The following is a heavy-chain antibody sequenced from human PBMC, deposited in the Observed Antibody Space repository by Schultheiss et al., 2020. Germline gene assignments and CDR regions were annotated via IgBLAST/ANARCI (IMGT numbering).Heavy chain of an antibody. J-gene: IGHJ5*02. CDR2: IKQDGSEK. Sequence: GGSLRLSCAASGFTFSDYYMSWIRQAPGKGLEWVANIKQDGSEKYYVDSVKGRFTISRDNAKNSLYLQMNSLRAEDTAVYYCARDPSSSGWRDWFDPWGQGTLVTVSS. CDR3: ARDPSSSGWRDWFDP. CDR1: GFTFSDYY. V-gene: IGHV3-7*01. D-gene: IGHD6-19*01.